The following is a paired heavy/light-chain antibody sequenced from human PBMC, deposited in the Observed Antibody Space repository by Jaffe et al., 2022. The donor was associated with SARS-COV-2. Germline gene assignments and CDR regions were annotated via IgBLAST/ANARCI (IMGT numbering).Light chain of an antibody. CDR1: QTLLYNSNNRNY. CDR3: QQYYTDPFT. V-gene: IGKV4-1*01. CDR2: WAS. J-gene: IGKJ3*01. Sequence: DIVMTQSPDSLAVSLGERATINCKSSQTLLYNSNNRNYLAWFQQKPGQPPKLLIYWASTRESGVPDRFSGSGSGADFTLTISSLQPEDVAVYYCQQYYTDPFTFGPGTTIDI.
Heavy chain of an antibody. CDR1: GFNFSTFA. D-gene: IGHD5-12*01. CDR3: VRRAWHDY. J-gene: IGHJ4*02. V-gene: IGHV3-23*01. CDR2: LSSSGKNT. Sequence: EVQLLESGGRLVQPGGSLTLSCLASGFNFSTFALSWVRQVPGKGLEWVSALSSSGKNTYYAGSVKGRFTISRDNSKNTLSLQMNSLRVEDTALYYCVRRAWHDYWGQGTLVTVSS.